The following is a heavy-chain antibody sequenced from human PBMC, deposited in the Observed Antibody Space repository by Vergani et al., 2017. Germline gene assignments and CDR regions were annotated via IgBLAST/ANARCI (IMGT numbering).Heavy chain of an antibody. CDR1: GFPLSNAW. V-gene: IGHV3-74*01. D-gene: IGHD1-26*01. Sequence: EVQLVESGGGLVQPGGSLRLSCAASGFPLSNAWIHWVRQGPGKGLEWVSRVGFDGSDTVYADSVKGRFTISKDSAMNTVHLQMTNVGAEDTAVYFCARDGAGTIDFNYWGPGILVTVSS. CDR2: VGFDGSDT. CDR3: ARDGAGTIDFNY. J-gene: IGHJ4*02.